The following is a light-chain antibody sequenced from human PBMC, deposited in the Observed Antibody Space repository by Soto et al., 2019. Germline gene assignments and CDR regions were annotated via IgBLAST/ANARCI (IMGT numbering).Light chain of an antibody. CDR3: QQYYNWPLT. J-gene: IGKJ4*01. CDR2: GAS. CDR1: QIVSSN. Sequence: EIVMTQSPATLSVSPGERATLSCRASQIVSSNLAWYQQRPGQAPRLLIYGASTRATGIPARFSGSGSGTEFTLTISRLQPEDFAVYYCQQYYNWPLTFGGRTNVEIK. V-gene: IGKV3-15*01.